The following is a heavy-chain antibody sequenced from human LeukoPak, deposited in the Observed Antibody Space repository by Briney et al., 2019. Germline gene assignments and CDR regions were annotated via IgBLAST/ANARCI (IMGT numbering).Heavy chain of an antibody. CDR2: ISGSGGST. J-gene: IGHJ4*02. Sequence: GGSLRLSCAASGFSFSSYWMHWVRQAPGKGLEWVSAISGSGGSTYYADSVKGRFTISRDNSKNTLYLQMNSLRAEDTAVYYSAKDQLDYGDRIPGYWGQGTLVTVSS. CDR3: AKDQLDYGDRIPGY. V-gene: IGHV3-23*01. CDR1: GFSFSSYW. D-gene: IGHD4-17*01.